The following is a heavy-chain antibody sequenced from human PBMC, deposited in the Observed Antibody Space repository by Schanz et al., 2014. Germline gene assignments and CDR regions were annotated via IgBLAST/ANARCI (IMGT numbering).Heavy chain of an antibody. Sequence: EVQLLESGGGLVQPGESLRLSCAASGFSFSSYTMSWVRQAPGKGLQWVSSLSGDGGTTHYADSVKGRFTISRDNLKNTVYLQMNSLRAGDTAVYYCAKDRRLPYYGTGSDFDYWGQGTLVAVSS. CDR2: LSGDGGTT. J-gene: IGHJ4*02. V-gene: IGHV3-23*01. CDR3: AKDRRLPYYGTGSDFDY. CDR1: GFSFSSYT. D-gene: IGHD3-22*01.